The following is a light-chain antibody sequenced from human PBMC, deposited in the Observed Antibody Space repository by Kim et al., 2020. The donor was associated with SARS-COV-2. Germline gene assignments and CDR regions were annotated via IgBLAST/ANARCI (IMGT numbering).Light chain of an antibody. Sequence: IQMTQSPPTLSASVGDRVTITCRASQTINNWLAWYQQKPGKAPNLLIYEASNLQTGVPSRFSGSGSGTEFTLTISSLQSDDFATYFCQQYDGNPWTFGQGTKVEIK. CDR1: QTINNW. CDR3: QQYDGNPWT. J-gene: IGKJ1*01. CDR2: EAS. V-gene: IGKV1-5*03.